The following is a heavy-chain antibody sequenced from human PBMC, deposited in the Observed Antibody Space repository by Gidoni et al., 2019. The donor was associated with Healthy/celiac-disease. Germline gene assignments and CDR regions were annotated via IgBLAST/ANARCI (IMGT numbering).Heavy chain of an antibody. CDR1: GFTFSSYA. CDR2: ISGSGGST. J-gene: IGHJ4*02. V-gene: IGHV3-23*01. CDR3: ATRGIAGQSATDY. D-gene: IGHD6-13*01. Sequence: EVQLLESGGGLVQPGGSLRLSCAASGFTFSSYAMSWVRQAPGKGLEWVSAISGSGGSTYYADSVKGRFTITRDNSKNTLYLQMNSLRAEDTAVYYCATRGIAGQSATDYWGQGTLVTVSS.